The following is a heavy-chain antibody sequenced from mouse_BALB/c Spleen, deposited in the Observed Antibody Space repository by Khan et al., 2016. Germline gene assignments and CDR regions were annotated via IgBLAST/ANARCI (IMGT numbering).Heavy chain of an antibody. D-gene: IGHD2-14*01. J-gene: IGHJ3*01. CDR2: ISYSGST. Sequence: EVQLQESGPGLVKPSQSLSLTCTVTGYSITSDYAWNWIRQFPGNKLEWMGYISYSGSTSYNPSLKSRISITRDTSKNQFFLQLNSVTTEDTATYYCARNGNRYERTGFAYWGQGTLVTVSA. V-gene: IGHV3-2*02. CDR1: GYSITSDYA. CDR3: ARNGNRYERTGFAY.